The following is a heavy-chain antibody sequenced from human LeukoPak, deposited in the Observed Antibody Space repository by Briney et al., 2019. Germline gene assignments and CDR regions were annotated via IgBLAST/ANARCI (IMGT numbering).Heavy chain of an antibody. J-gene: IGHJ4*02. D-gene: IGHD6-13*01. Sequence: GGSLRLSCAASGFTFSSYSMNWVRQAPGKGLEWVSSISSSSSYIYYADSVKGRFTISRDNAKNSLYLQMNSLRAEDTAVYYCARGVEGYGIAAAGFDYWGQGTLVTVSS. V-gene: IGHV3-21*04. CDR2: ISSSSSYI. CDR3: ARGVEGYGIAAAGFDY. CDR1: GFTFSSYS.